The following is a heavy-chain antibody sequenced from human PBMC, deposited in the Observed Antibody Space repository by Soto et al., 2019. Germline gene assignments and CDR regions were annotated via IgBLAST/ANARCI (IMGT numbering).Heavy chain of an antibody. J-gene: IGHJ6*02. CDR1: GGSLSGYY. CDR3: ASGYSYYYGMDV. Sequence: QVQLQQWGAGLLEPSETLSLTCAVYGGSLSGYYWSWIRQPPGKGLEWIGEINHSGSTNYNPSLKRRVTISVDTSKNQFSLKLSSVTAADMAVYYCASGYSYYYGMDVWGQGTTVTVSS. V-gene: IGHV4-34*01. CDR2: INHSGST. D-gene: IGHD2-21*01.